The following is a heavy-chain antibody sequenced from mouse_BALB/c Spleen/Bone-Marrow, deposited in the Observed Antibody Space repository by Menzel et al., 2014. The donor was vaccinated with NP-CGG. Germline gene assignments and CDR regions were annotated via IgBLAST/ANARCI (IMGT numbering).Heavy chain of an antibody. CDR2: ILPGSGNT. Sequence: VQLQQSGAELMKPGASVKISCKATGYTFSSYWIEWVKQRPGHGLEWTGEILPGSGNTNYNEKFKGKATFTADTSSNTAYMQLSSLTSEDSAVYYCARENDYWYFDVWGAGTTVTVSS. CDR1: GYTFSSYW. D-gene: IGHD2-3*01. J-gene: IGHJ1*01. CDR3: ARENDYWYFDV. V-gene: IGHV1-9*01.